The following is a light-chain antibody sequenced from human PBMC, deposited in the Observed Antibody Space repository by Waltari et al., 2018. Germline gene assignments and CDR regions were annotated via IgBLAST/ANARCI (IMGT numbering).Light chain of an antibody. V-gene: IGLV2-14*03. J-gene: IGLJ2*01. CDR2: AVS. Sequence: HSSLTQPASVSASPGQSITTSCTGTSSDVGGYNYVSWYQQHPGKAPRLMTFAVSYRPSGISKRFSGSKSGNTASLTISGLQAEDEADYYCSSNISSDTLELFGGGTSLTVL. CDR1: SSDVGGYNY. CDR3: SSNISSDTLEL.